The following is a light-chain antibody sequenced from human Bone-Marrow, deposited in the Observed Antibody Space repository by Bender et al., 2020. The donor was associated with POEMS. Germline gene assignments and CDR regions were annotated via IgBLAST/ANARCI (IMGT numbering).Light chain of an antibody. J-gene: IGLJ2*01. CDR3: LLSYSGVVV. V-gene: IGLV7-46*01. Sequence: QAVVTQEPSLTVSPGGTVTLTCASSTGAVTRGHYPYWFQQKAGQVPRTLIYDTNNRPSWSPARFSGSLLGDKAALTLSGAQPEDEADYYCLLSYSGVVVFGGGTKLTVL. CDR1: TGAVTRGHY. CDR2: DTN.